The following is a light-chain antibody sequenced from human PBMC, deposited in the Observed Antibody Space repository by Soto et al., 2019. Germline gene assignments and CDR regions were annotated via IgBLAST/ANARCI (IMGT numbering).Light chain of an antibody. V-gene: IGLV1-40*01. CDR2: ADT. CDR3: QSYDNTLVGLI. CDR1: NSNIGAGYP. Sequence: QSVLTQPPSVTGAPGQRVTISCTGNNSNIGAGYPVHWYQQFPGTAPKLLIYADTNRPSGVPDRFSGSKSGTPASLAITGLQAEDEADFYCQSYDNTLVGLIFGGGTKVTVL. J-gene: IGLJ2*01.